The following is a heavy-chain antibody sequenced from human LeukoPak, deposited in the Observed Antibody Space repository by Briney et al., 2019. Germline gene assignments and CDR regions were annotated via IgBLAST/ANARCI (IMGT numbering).Heavy chain of an antibody. Sequence: PGGSLRLSCTASGFTFGDYAMSWVRQAPGKGLEWVGFIRSKAYGGTTEYAASVKGRFTISRDDSKSIAYLQMNSLKTEDTAVYYCTREREDAYSSSSGGYDAFDIWGQGTMVTVSS. J-gene: IGHJ3*02. CDR3: TREREDAYSSSSGGYDAFDI. V-gene: IGHV3-49*04. CDR2: IRSKAYGGTT. D-gene: IGHD6-6*01. CDR1: GFTFGDYA.